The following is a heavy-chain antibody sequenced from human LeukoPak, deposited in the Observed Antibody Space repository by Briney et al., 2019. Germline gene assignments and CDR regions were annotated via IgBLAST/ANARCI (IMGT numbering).Heavy chain of an antibody. J-gene: IGHJ5*01. V-gene: IGHV3-23*01. CDR2: IRGSGDRT. D-gene: IGHD3-10*01. CDR3: ANFRITMVIRTGFDS. Sequence: HPGGSLRLSCAASGFTFSCYAMSWVRQAPGKGLEWVSAIRGSGDRTHYADSVKGRITISRDNSKNMLYLQMNSLRTEDTAVYYCANFRITMVIRTGFDSWGQGTLVTVSS. CDR1: GFTFSCYA.